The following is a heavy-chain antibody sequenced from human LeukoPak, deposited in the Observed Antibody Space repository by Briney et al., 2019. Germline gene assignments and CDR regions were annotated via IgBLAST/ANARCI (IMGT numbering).Heavy chain of an antibody. V-gene: IGHV3-30*18. D-gene: IGHD3-10*01. J-gene: IGHJ6*02. CDR2: IVYDGSHQ. CDR1: GFTFNRCG. Sequence: PGGSLRLSCAASGFTFNRCGMHWVRQAPGKGLEWVAVIVYDGSHQYYTDSVKGRFTISRDNSKNTVFLQMDSLKAEDTGVYYCVKGSGTNDYGMDTWGQGTTVT. CDR3: VKGSGTNDYGMDT.